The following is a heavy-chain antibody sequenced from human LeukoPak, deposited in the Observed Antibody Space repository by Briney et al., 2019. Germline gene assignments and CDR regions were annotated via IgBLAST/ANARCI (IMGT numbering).Heavy chain of an antibody. V-gene: IGHV3-20*04. CDR3: AREVTAARPSVYYMDV. J-gene: IGHJ6*03. CDR2: INWNGGST. CDR1: GFTFDDYG. D-gene: IGHD6-6*01. Sequence: GGSLRLSCAASGFTFDDYGMSWVRQAPGKGLEWVSGINWNGGSTGYADSVKGRFTISRDNAKNSLYLQMNSLRAEDTALYYCAREVTAARPSVYYMDVWGKGTTVTVSS.